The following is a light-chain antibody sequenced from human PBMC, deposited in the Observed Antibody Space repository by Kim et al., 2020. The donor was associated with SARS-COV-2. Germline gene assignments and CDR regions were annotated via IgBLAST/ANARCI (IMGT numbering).Light chain of an antibody. V-gene: IGLV3-21*04. CDR1: NIGSKS. CDR2: YDS. Sequence: SYELTQPPSVSVAPGKTARITCGGNNIGSKSVHWYQQKPGQEPVLVIYYDSDRLSGIPERFSGSNSGITATLTISRVEAGDEADYYCQVWASSSDDRVFG. CDR3: QVWASSSDDRV. J-gene: IGLJ3*02.